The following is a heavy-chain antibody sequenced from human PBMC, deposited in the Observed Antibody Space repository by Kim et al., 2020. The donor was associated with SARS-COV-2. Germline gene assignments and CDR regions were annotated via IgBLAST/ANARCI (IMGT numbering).Heavy chain of an antibody. CDR1: GFSFNIYG. D-gene: IGHD2-2*03. Sequence: GGSLRLSCAASGFSFNIYGMHWVRQAPGKGLEWVALISYDGSTKYYVDSVKGRFTISRDNSKNTLYLQMNSLRAADTAVYYCAKDLGIVKDPTETYFDYWGQGTLVSVSS. CDR3: AKDLGIVKDPTETYFDY. V-gene: IGHV3-30*18. J-gene: IGHJ4*02. CDR2: ISYDGSTK.